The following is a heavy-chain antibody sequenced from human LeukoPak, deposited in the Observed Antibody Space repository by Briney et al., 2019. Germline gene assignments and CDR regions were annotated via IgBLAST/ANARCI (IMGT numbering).Heavy chain of an antibody. CDR2: MNPNSGNT. J-gene: IGHJ3*02. CDR1: GYTFTSYD. Sequence: ASVKVSCKASGYTFTSYDINWVRQATGQGLEWMGWMNPNSGNTGYAQKFQGRVTMTRNTSISTAYMELSSLRSEDTAVYYCVRLGYSYGDYAFDIWGQGTMVTVSS. CDR3: VRLGYSYGDYAFDI. D-gene: IGHD5-18*01. V-gene: IGHV1-8*01.